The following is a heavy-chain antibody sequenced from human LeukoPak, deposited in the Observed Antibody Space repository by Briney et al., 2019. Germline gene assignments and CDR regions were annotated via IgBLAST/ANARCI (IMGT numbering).Heavy chain of an antibody. CDR1: GFTFSSYS. V-gene: IGHV3-20*01. J-gene: IGHJ3*02. CDR2: INWNGGST. D-gene: IGHD1-26*01. Sequence: GGSLRLSCAASGFTFSSYSMNWVRQAPGKGLEWVSGINWNGGSTGYADSVKGRFTISRDNAKNSLYLQMNSLRAEDTALYHCARAGEWELVDDAFDIWGQGTMVTVSS. CDR3: ARAGEWELVDDAFDI.